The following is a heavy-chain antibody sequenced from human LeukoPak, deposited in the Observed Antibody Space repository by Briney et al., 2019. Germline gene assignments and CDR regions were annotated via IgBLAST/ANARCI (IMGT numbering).Heavy chain of an antibody. CDR2: ICYGGRTK. D-gene: IGHD6-19*01. Sequence: GGSLRLSCEVSGFTFSNYGMHWVRQAPGKGLEWLALICYGGRTKFHADSVKGRFTISRDNSANTLYLQMSSLRVEDTAVYYCAREWGRIAVAGGPGYWGQGARVTVSS. CDR3: AREWGRIAVAGGPGY. CDR1: GFTFSNYG. V-gene: IGHV3-33*01. J-gene: IGHJ4*02.